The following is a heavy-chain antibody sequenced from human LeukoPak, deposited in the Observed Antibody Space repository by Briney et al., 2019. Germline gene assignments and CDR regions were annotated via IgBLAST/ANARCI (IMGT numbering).Heavy chain of an antibody. CDR2: ISYTGNT. J-gene: IGHJ3*02. V-gene: IGHV4-59*01. CDR3: VRHGYIGNVTKTRGFDI. D-gene: IGHD5-12*01. Sequence: SETLSLTCTVSGDVIGTYYWSWIGQPPGRGLEGMGYISYTGNTNYNAYLKSRISLSIHTSKQYFSLKVNSMTDADTAVYYCVRHGYIGNVTKTRGFDIWGHGTMVSISS. CDR1: GDVIGTYY.